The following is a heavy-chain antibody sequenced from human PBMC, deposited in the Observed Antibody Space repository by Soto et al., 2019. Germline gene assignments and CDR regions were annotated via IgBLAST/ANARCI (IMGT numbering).Heavy chain of an antibody. CDR1: GFTFSHYY. CDR2: IDSGSHYR. V-gene: IGHV3-11*06. Sequence: QVQLVESGGVLVKPGGSLRLSCAASGFTFSHYYMSWFRQAPGKGLEWLSYIDSGSHYRSYAESVKGRSTISRDNAQNALYLQLNSLKVEHTAIYYCAKGLIYGGDPPPSDYWCQATGVTVSS. CDR3: AKGLIYGGDPPPSDY. D-gene: IGHD4-17*01. J-gene: IGHJ4*02.